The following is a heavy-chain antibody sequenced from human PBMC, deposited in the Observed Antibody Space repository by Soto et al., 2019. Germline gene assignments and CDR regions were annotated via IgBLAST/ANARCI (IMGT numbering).Heavy chain of an antibody. CDR2: IITTSTYI. Sequence: PGGSLRLSCAASGFTFSGDSMNWVRQAPGKGLEWVSSIITTSTYIYYADSVKGRFAFSRDHANNSLHLQMNSLRGEDTAVYYCTRDYVKDVWGQGATGNVSS. CDR1: GFTFSGDS. CDR3: TRDYVKDV. V-gene: IGHV3-21*01. J-gene: IGHJ6*02.